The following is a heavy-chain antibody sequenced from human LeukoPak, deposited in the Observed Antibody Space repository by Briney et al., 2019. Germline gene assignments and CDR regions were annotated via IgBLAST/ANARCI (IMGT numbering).Heavy chain of an antibody. J-gene: IGHJ6*02. V-gene: IGHV3-11*01. CDR3: AKEMGISSGWYDGMDV. D-gene: IGHD6-19*01. Sequence: GGSLRLSCAASGFTFSDYYMSWIRQAPGKGLEWVSYISSSGSTTYYADSVKGRFTISRDNSKNTLYLQMNSLRAEDTAVYYCAKEMGISSGWYDGMDVWGQGTTVTVSS. CDR2: ISSSGSTT. CDR1: GFTFSDYY.